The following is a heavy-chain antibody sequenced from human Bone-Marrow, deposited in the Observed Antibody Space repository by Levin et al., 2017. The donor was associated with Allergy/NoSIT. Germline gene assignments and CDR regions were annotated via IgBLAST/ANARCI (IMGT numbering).Heavy chain of an antibody. V-gene: IGHV3-48*01. CDR3: ARGLLVAAAGKGSLFDY. J-gene: IGHJ4*02. CDR1: GFTFSSYS. D-gene: IGHD6-13*01. CDR2: ISSSSSTI. Sequence: GESLKISCAASGFTFSSYSMNWVRQAPGKGLEWVSYISSSSSTIYYADSVKGRFTISRDNAKNSLYLQMNSLRAEETAVYYCARGLLVAAAGKGSLFDYWGQGTLVTVSA.